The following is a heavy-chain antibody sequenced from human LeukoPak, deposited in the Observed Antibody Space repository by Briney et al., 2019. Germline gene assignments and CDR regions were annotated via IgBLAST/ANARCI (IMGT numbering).Heavy chain of an antibody. CDR3: ARRQQLAEFDY. CDR1: GGSISSSSYY. V-gene: IGHV4-39*01. J-gene: IGHJ4*02. Sequence: SETLSLTCTVSGGSISSSSYYWGWIRQPPGKGLEWIGSIYYSGSTYYNPSLKSRVTISVDTSKNQFSLKLSSVTAADTAVYYCARRQQLAEFDYWGQGTLVTVSS. CDR2: IYYSGST. D-gene: IGHD6-13*01.